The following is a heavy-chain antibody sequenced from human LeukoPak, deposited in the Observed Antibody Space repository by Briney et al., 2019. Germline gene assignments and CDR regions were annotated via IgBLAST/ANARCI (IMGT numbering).Heavy chain of an antibody. CDR1: GYTFTHYR. CDR3: ARENWYSDY. D-gene: IGHD1-1*01. V-gene: IGHV1-2*02. J-gene: IGHJ4*02. CDR2: VNPDSGGT. Sequence: GASVKVSCKASGYTFTHYRLHWVRQAHGQGLEWMGWVNPDSGGTNYQQNFQGRVTMTRDTSTSTVYMELSRLRSDDTAVYYCARENWYSDYWGQGTLVTVSS.